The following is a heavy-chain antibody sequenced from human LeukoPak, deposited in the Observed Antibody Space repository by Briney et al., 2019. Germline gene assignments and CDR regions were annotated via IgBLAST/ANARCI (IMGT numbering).Heavy chain of an antibody. CDR2: IYSDNT. CDR3: AKSGRRGYSYGYRFKYYFKS. CDR1: GFTVSSNS. Sequence: GGSLRLSCTVSGFTVSSNSMSWVRQAPGKGLEWVSFIYSDNTHYSDSVKGRFTISRDNSKNALYLQMNSLRAEDTAVYYCAKSGRRGYSYGYRFKYYFKSWGQGTLVTVSS. V-gene: IGHV3-66*03. D-gene: IGHD5-18*01. J-gene: IGHJ4*02.